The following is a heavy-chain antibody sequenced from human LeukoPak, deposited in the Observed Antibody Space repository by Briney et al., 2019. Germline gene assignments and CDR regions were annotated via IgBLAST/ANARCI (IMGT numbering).Heavy chain of an antibody. D-gene: IGHD4-17*01. CDR3: VRGNYGDYAYFDY. CDR1: GFTFSSYS. V-gene: IGHV3-48*04. CDR2: ISSSSSTI. J-gene: IGHJ4*02. Sequence: PGGSLRLSCAASGFTFSSYSMNWVRQAPGKGLEWVSCISSSSSTIYYADSVKGRFTISRDNAKNSLYLQINSLRAEDTAVYYCVRGNYGDYAYFDYWGQGTLVTVSS.